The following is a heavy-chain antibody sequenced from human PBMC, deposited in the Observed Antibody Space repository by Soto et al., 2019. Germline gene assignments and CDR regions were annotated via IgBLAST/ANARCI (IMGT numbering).Heavy chain of an antibody. CDR2: IYYSGRT. V-gene: IGHV4-61*01. CDR3: ARGYSYAPRAAFDI. CDR1: GGSLSIGIYY. D-gene: IGHD5-18*01. Sequence: SETLGISCTFSGGSLSIGIYYWSWIRQPPGKGLEWIGCIYYSGRTNKNPSLKSRVTISVDTSKNQFSLEVSSVTAADTAVYFCARGYSYAPRAAFDIWGQGTVVTVSS. J-gene: IGHJ3*02.